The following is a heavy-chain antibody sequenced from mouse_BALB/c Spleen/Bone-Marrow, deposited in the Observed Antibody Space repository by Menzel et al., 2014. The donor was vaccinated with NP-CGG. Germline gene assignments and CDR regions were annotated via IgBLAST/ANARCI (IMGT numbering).Heavy chain of an antibody. CDR1: GFTFNSYG. Sequence: EVKLVESGGGLVKSGGSLKLSCAASGFTFNSYGMSWVRQTPERRLEWVATISGGGSYTFSPDSVKGRFTISRDNAKNNLYLQLSSLRSEDTALYYCARHAYYDQTEVSFVYWGQGTLVTVSA. D-gene: IGHD2-4*01. J-gene: IGHJ3*01. CDR2: ISGGGSYT. CDR3: ARHAYYDQTEVSFVY. V-gene: IGHV5-9-2*01.